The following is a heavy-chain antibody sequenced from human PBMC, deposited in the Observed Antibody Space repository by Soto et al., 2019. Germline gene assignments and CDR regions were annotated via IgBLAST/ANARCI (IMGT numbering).Heavy chain of an antibody. Sequence: QVQLQESGPGLVKPSETLSLTCTVSGGSVSSGSYYWSWIRQPPGKGLEWIGYIYYSGSTNYNPALKSRVTISVDTSKILFSLKLSSVTAADTAVYYCARFRRIAAAGRNRFDPWGQGTLVTVSS. D-gene: IGHD6-13*01. CDR2: IYYSGST. V-gene: IGHV4-61*01. CDR3: ARFRRIAAAGRNRFDP. CDR1: GGSVSSGSYY. J-gene: IGHJ5*02.